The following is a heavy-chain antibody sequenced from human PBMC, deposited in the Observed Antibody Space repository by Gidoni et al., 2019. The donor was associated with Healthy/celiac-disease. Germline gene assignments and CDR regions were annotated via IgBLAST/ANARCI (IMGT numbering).Heavy chain of an antibody. V-gene: IGHV3-7*03. D-gene: IGHD5-18*01. J-gene: IGHJ4*02. CDR1: GFTFSSYG. CDR3: ARDNLIRTAMVDY. Sequence: EVQLVESGGGLVQPGGSLRLACAASGFTFSSYGMSWVRQAPGKGLEWVANIKQDGSEKYYVDSVKGRFTISRDNAKNSLYLQMNSLRAEDTAVYYCARDNLIRTAMVDYWGQGTLVTVSS. CDR2: IKQDGSEK.